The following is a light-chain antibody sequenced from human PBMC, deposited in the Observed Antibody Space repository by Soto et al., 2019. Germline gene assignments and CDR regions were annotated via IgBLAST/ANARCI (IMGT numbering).Light chain of an antibody. Sequence: QSALTQPPSAYGSPGQSVTISCTGTSSDVGGYNYVSWYQQYPGKAPQLVIYEVNKRPSGVPDRFSGSKSGNTASLTVSGLQAEDEADYYCSSYVGTKSYVFGTGTKVTVL. CDR3: SSYVGTKSYV. CDR1: SSDVGGYNY. J-gene: IGLJ1*01. V-gene: IGLV2-8*01. CDR2: EVN.